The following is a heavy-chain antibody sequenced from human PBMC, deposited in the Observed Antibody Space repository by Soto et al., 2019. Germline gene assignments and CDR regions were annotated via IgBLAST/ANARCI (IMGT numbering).Heavy chain of an antibody. J-gene: IGHJ4*02. CDR2: ISGSGSST. CDR3: AKGDRNQPAVFDY. D-gene: IGHD2-2*01. V-gene: IGHV3-23*01. Sequence: DVQLLESGGGLLVQPGGSLRLSCAASGFTFSSYAMSWVRQAPGKGLEWVSGISGSGSSTYYVDSVKGRFTISRDNSKKTLSLQMNSLRADDTAVYYCAKGDRNQPAVFDYWGQGILVTVSS. CDR1: GFTFSSYA.